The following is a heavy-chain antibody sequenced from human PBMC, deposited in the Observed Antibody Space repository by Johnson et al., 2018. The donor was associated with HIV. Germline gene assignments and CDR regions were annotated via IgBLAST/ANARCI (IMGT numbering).Heavy chain of an antibody. CDR2: IYSGGST. CDR3: ARVGTVRDAFDI. CDR1: GFTVSSNY. J-gene: IGHJ3*02. V-gene: IGHV3-66*01. D-gene: IGHD7-27*01. Sequence: EVQLVESGGGLVQPGGSLRLSCAASGFTVSSNYMNWVRQTPGKGLEWVSVIYSGGSTYYADSVKGRFTISRDNSKNTLYLQLNSLRAEDTAVYYCARVGTVRDAFDIWGQGTMVTVSS.